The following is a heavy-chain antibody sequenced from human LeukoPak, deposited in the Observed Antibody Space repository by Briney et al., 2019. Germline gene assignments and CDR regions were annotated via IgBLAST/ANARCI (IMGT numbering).Heavy chain of an antibody. V-gene: IGHV1-8*01. J-gene: IGHJ3*02. CDR2: MNPNSGNT. CDR1: GYTFTSYD. Sequence: GASVKVSCKASGYTFTSYDINWVRQATGQGLEWMGWMNPNSGNTGYAQKFQGRVTMTRNTSISTAYMELSSLRSEDTAVYYRARGGVLWFGELGFAFDIWGQGTMVTVSS. D-gene: IGHD3-10*01. CDR3: ARGGVLWFGELGFAFDI.